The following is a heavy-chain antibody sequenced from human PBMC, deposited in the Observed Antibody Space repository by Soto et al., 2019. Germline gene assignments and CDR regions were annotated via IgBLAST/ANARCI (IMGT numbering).Heavy chain of an antibody. Sequence: TGGSLRLSCVASGFTFSGYAMSWVRQAPGKGLEWVSGVGAGGDNTKYADSVRGRFTISRENSKNTLHLQMNSLRADDTALYYCAKATYCDFWSGSGPFDDWGQGTQVTVSS. CDR1: GFTFSGYA. CDR2: VGAGGDNT. D-gene: IGHD3-3*01. J-gene: IGHJ4*01. CDR3: AKATYCDFWSGSGPFDD. V-gene: IGHV3-23*01.